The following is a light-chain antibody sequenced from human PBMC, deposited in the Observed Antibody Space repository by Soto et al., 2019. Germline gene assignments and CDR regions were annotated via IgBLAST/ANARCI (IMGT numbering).Light chain of an antibody. CDR3: ISYTNRQSYV. J-gene: IGLJ1*01. Sequence: QSVLTQPASVSGSPGQSITISCSGTSSDIGSYDHVAWYQQFPGKSPKLMIYAVSDRPSGVSDRFSGSKSGITASLTISGLQTEDEADYYSISYTNRQSYVFGTGTKVTVL. CDR2: AVS. CDR1: SSDIGSYDH. V-gene: IGLV2-14*01.